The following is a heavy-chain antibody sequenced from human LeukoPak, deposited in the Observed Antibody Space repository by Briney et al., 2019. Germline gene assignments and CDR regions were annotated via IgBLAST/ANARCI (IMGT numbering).Heavy chain of an antibody. CDR1: GFTFSSYA. CDR3: ATHRNILTGYYPGGYYFDY. V-gene: IGHV3-23*01. D-gene: IGHD3-9*01. CDR2: ISGSGGST. Sequence: GGSLRLSCAASGFTFSSYAMSWVRQAPGKGLEWVSTISGSGGSTYYADSVKGRFTISRDNSKNTLYLQMNNLRAEDTAVYYCATHRNILTGYYPGGYYFDYWGQGTLVTVSS. J-gene: IGHJ4*02.